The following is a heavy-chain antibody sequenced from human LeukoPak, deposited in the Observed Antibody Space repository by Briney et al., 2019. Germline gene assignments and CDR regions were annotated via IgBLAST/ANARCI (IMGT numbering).Heavy chain of an antibody. CDR2: IYYSGST. V-gene: IGHV4-59*08. CDR1: GGSISSYY. D-gene: IGHD3-22*01. Sequence: SETLSLTCTVSGGSISSYYWSWIRQPPGKGLEWIGYIYYSGSTNYNPSLKSRVTISIDTSKNQFSLNLSSVTAADTAVYFCARGDYYESSGYVFDYWGQGTLVTVSS. J-gene: IGHJ4*02. CDR3: ARGDYYESSGYVFDY.